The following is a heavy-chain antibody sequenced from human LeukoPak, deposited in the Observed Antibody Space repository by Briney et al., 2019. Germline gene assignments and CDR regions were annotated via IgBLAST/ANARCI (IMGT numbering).Heavy chain of an antibody. V-gene: IGHV3-69-1*02. Sequence: GGSLRLSCAVSGFSISGRDMTWGRQAPGKGLEWVSSIGSGGKIFYTDSVKGRFTVSRDTCKNTLFLQMNSLRAEDTAVYYCATTVWTGQFPDYFDVWGQGALVTVSS. D-gene: IGHD1-1*01. CDR2: IGSGGKI. CDR1: GFSISGRD. J-gene: IGHJ4*02. CDR3: ATTVWTGQFPDYFDV.